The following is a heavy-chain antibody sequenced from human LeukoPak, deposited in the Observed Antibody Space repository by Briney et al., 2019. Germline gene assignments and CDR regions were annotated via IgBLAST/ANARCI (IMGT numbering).Heavy chain of an antibody. J-gene: IGHJ6*02. CDR1: GGLVSSSGNFY. CDR3: ARQGAITARRTHYYAMDV. V-gene: IGHV4-39*01. Sequence: SETLSLTCSVSGGLVSSSGNFYWGWIRQVPGKGLEWIGSVYYTGYSYDNPSLKSRVTVSVDTSKNQFSLKLNSVTAADTAIYYCARQGAITARRTHYYAMDVWGPGTTVTVSS. CDR2: VYYTGYS. D-gene: IGHD1-20*01.